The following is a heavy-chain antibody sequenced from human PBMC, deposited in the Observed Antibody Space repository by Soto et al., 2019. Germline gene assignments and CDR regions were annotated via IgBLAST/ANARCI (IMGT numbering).Heavy chain of an antibody. CDR1: GFTFSNYN. J-gene: IGHJ4*02. D-gene: IGHD3-22*01. CDR3: ARDVYYYDSGYWAL. CDR2: ISRSSSYI. Sequence: PGGSLRLSCAASGFTFSNYNINWVRQAPGKGLEWVSSISRSSSYIYYADSVQGRFTISRDNAKNSLYLQMKSLRAEDTAMYYCARDVYYYDSGYWALWGKGSLVTVSS. V-gene: IGHV3-21*01.